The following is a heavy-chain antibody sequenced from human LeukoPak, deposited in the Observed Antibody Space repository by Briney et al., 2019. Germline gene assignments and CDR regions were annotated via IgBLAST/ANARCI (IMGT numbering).Heavy chain of an antibody. V-gene: IGHV3-23*01. CDR1: GFTFSSYA. CDR3: AKDQTLVGATLFDY. Sequence: GGSLRLSCAASGFTFSSYAMNWVRQAPGKGLEWVSAISGSGDSTYYADSVKGRFTISRDNSKNTLYLQMNSLRAEDTAVYYCAKDQTLVGATLFDYWGQGTLVTVSS. CDR2: ISGSGDST. J-gene: IGHJ4*02. D-gene: IGHD1-26*01.